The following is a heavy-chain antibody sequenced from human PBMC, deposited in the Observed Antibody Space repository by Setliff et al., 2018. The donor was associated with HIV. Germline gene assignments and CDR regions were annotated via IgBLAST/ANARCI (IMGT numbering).Heavy chain of an antibody. Sequence: PGGSLRLSCAASGFGFGRYWMSWVRQAPGKGVEWVANIKEDGSETDYVDSVRGRLTISRDNAKNSLYLEMNSLGADDTAVYYCARVDWALQKFDYWGQGTLVTVSS. V-gene: IGHV3-7*01. CDR1: GFGFGRYW. D-gene: IGHD3-9*01. J-gene: IGHJ4*02. CDR3: ARVDWALQKFDY. CDR2: IKEDGSET.